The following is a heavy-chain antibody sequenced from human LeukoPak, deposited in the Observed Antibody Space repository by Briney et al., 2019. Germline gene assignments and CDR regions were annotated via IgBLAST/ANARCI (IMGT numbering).Heavy chain of an antibody. Sequence: GGSLRLSCAASGFTFSSYDTHWVRQATGKGLEWVSAIGTAGDTYYPGSVKGRFTISRENAKNSLYLQMNSLRAGDTAVYYCARARAPSWFDPWGQGTLVTVSS. V-gene: IGHV3-13*01. CDR3: ARARAPSWFDP. CDR2: IGTAGDT. J-gene: IGHJ5*02. CDR1: GFTFSSYD.